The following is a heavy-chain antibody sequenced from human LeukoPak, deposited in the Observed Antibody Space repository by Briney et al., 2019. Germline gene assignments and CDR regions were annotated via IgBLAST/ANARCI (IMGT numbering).Heavy chain of an antibody. D-gene: IGHD4-17*01. CDR1: GVSFSSYY. CDR2: IDHGGST. V-gene: IGHV4-59*01. CDR3: ARLKATVSIHAYFDS. Sequence: SETLSLTCSVNGVSFSSYYWTWIRQPPGKGLEWVGYIDHGGSTNYNPSLRSRVSISSDTSKIQFSLELTSVTAADTAVYYCARLKATVSIHAYFDSWGQGTLVTVSS. J-gene: IGHJ4*02.